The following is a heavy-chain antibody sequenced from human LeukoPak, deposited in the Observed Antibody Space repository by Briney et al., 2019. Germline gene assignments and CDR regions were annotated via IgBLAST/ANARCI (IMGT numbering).Heavy chain of an antibody. Sequence: PSDTLSLTYAVAAASISSGGDGWSWLRQPPGKGLQWIVYIYHSGTTYYNPSLKSRVTISVDRSKNQFSLKLSSVTAADTAVYYCARNQLRDAFDIWGQGTMVTVSS. J-gene: IGHJ3*02. V-gene: IGHV4-30-2*01. CDR3: ARNQLRDAFDI. CDR1: AASISSGGDG. D-gene: IGHD2-2*01. CDR2: IYHSGTT.